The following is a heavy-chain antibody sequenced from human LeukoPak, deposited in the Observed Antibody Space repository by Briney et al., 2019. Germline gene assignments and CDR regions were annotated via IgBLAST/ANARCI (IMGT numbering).Heavy chain of an antibody. J-gene: IGHJ6*02. CDR2: FDPEDGET. V-gene: IGHV1-24*01. Sequence: ASVKVSCKVSGYTLTELSMHWVRQAPGKGLDWMGGFDPEDGETIYAQKFQGRVTMTEDTSTDTAYMELSSLRSEDTAVYYCAVTGHYYYGMDVWGQGTTVTVSS. CDR1: GYTLTELS. CDR3: AVTGHYYYGMDV. D-gene: IGHD1-14*01.